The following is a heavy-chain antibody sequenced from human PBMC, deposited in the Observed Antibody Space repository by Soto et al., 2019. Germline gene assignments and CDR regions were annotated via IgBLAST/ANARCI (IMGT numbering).Heavy chain of an antibody. J-gene: IGHJ5*02. V-gene: IGHV2-5*02. D-gene: IGHD3-10*01. CDR3: AHRREIYGAGSYYVDP. CDR1: GFSLSTWGVG. Sequence: QITLKESGPTLVKPTQTLTLTCTFSGFSLSTWGVGVGWIRQPPGKALEWLALIYWDDDKRYSPSLKSRLTITKETSQNQVVLTMTNMDPVDTATYYCAHRREIYGAGSYYVDPWGQGTLVTVSS. CDR2: IYWDDDK.